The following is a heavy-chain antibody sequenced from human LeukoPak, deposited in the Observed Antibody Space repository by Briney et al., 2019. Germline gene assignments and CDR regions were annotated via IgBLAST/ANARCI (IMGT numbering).Heavy chain of an antibody. V-gene: IGHV6-1*01. CDR2: TYYRSKWYN. J-gene: IGHJ5*02. CDR1: GDSFSSSGAA. CDR3: ARDSIAAAGQFDP. D-gene: IGHD6-13*01. Sequence: QTLSLTCAISGDSFSSSGAAWNWIRQSPSRGLEWLGRTYYRSKWYNDYAVSVTSRITINPDTSKNQFSLQLNSVTPEDTAVYYCARDSIAAAGQFDPWGQGTLVTVSS.